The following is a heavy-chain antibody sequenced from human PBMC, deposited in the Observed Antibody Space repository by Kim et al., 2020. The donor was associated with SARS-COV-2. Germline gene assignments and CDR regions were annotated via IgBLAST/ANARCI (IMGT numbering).Heavy chain of an antibody. CDR2: IIPIFGTA. J-gene: IGHJ6*02. V-gene: IGHV1-69*05. CDR1: GGTFSSYA. D-gene: IGHD3-10*01. CDR3: ARGGSYGSGPENYYYYYSMGV. Sequence: SVKVSCKASGGTFSSYAISWVRQAPGQGLEWMGGIIPIFGTANYAQKFQGRVTITTDGSTSTAYMELSSLRSEYTAVYYCARGGSYGSGPENYYYYYSMGVWGQGATVTVSS.